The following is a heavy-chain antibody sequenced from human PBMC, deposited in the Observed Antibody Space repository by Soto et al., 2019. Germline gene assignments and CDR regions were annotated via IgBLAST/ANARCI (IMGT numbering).Heavy chain of an antibody. CDR3: ARDYDSSGYSLGPPY. Sequence: GGSLRLSCAASGFTLSDYYMSWIRQAPGKGLEWVSYISSSGSTIYYADSVKGRFTISRDNAKNSLYLQMNSLRAEDTAVYYCARDYDSSGYSLGPPYWGQGTLVAVSS. CDR1: GFTLSDYY. V-gene: IGHV3-11*01. D-gene: IGHD3-22*01. CDR2: ISSSGSTI. J-gene: IGHJ4*02.